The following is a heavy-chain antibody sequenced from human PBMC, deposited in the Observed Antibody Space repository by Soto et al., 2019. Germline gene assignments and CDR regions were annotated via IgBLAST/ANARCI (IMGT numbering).Heavy chain of an antibody. Sequence: GALRLSCAASGFTFSSYSMNWVRQAPGKGLGWVSYISSSSSTIYYADSVKGRFTISRDNAKNSLYLQMNSLRAEDTAVYYCARDYYKYYDSSGYYRSPAYWGQGTLVTVSS. CDR3: ARDYYKYYDSSGYYRSPAY. D-gene: IGHD3-22*01. CDR1: GFTFSSYS. V-gene: IGHV3-48*01. J-gene: IGHJ4*02. CDR2: ISSSSSTI.